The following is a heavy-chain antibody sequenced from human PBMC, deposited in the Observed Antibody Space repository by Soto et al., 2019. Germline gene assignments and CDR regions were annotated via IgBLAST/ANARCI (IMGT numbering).Heavy chain of an antibody. V-gene: IGHV3-30*18. J-gene: IGHJ4*02. Sequence: QVQLVESGGGVVQPGRSLRLSCAASGFTFGSYGMHWVRQAPGKGLEWVAVISYDGSNKYYADSVKGRFTISRDNSKNTLYLQMNSLRAEDTAVYYCAKDVVPAARGGFDYWGQGTLVTVSS. CDR3: AKDVVPAARGGFDY. CDR1: GFTFGSYG. CDR2: ISYDGSNK. D-gene: IGHD2-2*01.